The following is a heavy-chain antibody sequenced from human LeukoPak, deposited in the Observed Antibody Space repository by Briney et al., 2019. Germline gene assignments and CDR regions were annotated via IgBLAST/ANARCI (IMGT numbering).Heavy chain of an antibody. J-gene: IGHJ4*02. CDR3: ARDSRAYCGGDCYSPFDY. CDR1: GFSFNTYA. V-gene: IGHV3-21*01. CDR2: ISSSTTYI. Sequence: GGSPRLSCAASGFSFNTYAMNWVRQAPGKGLEWVSSISSSTTYIYYADSVKGRFTISRDNAKNSLYLQMNSLRAEDTAVYYCARDSRAYCGGDCYSPFDYWGQGTLVTVSS. D-gene: IGHD2-21*02.